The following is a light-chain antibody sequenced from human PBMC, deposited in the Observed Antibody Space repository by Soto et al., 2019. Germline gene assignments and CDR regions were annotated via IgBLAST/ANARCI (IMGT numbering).Light chain of an antibody. Sequence: DFQMTQSPSSLSASVGDRVTITCQARRPIGSHLNWYQKKTGKDPKVLIYAASTLQSGVPSRFSGIGSGTEFNLTISRLQTEDYATYECQQPNSFTRSFGQWTKVDIK. J-gene: IGKJ2*01. CDR2: AAS. CDR3: QQPNSFTRS. V-gene: IGKV1-9*01. CDR1: RPIGSH.